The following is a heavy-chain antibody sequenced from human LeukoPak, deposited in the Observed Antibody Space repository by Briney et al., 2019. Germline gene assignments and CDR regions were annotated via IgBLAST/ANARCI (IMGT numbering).Heavy chain of an antibody. V-gene: IGHV1-2*02. CDR2: INPNSGGT. CDR3: ARSRAAGTGNWFDP. J-gene: IGHJ5*02. D-gene: IGHD6-13*01. CDR1: GYTFTAYY. Sequence: ASVNVSYTASGYTFTAYYMHWVRQAPGQGLEGMGWINPNSGGTNYAQKFQGRVTMTRDTSISTAYMELSRLRSDDTAVYYCARSRAAGTGNWFDPWGQGTLVTVSS.